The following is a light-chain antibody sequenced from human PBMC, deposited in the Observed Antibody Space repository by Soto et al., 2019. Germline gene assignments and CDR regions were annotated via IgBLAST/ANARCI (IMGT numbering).Light chain of an antibody. Sequence: QSALTQPASVSGSPGQSITISCTGTSSDIGGYNYVSWYQRHPGRAPKLIIYNVNDRPPWISDRFSGSKSDNAASLTISGLQTEDEADYLCSSYTSTGPQVLFGGGTKPTVL. CDR1: SSDIGGYNY. J-gene: IGLJ2*01. CDR2: NVN. V-gene: IGLV2-14*03. CDR3: SSYTSTGPQVL.